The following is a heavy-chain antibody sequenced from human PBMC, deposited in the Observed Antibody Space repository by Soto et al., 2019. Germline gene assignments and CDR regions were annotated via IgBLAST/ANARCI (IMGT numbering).Heavy chain of an antibody. Sequence: QLQLQESGSGLVKPSQTLSLTCAVSGGSISSGGHSWSWIRQPPGKGLEWIGYISHSGSTYYNPSLKSLDTISVDRAKNQFSLKPSSVSAADTAVYYCARGGLLPDYWGQGTLVTVSS. J-gene: IGHJ4*02. V-gene: IGHV4-30-2*01. CDR2: ISHSGST. CDR1: GGSISSGGHS. CDR3: ARGGLLPDY. D-gene: IGHD6-19*01.